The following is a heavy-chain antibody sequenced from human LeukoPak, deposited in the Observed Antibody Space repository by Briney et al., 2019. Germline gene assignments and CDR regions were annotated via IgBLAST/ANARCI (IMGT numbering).Heavy chain of an antibody. J-gene: IGHJ4*02. D-gene: IGHD6-6*01. CDR2: IKQDGSEK. CDR3: AASSSSVLYYFDY. Sequence: AGGSLRLSCAASGFTFSSYWMSWVRQAPGKGLEWVAKIKQDGSEKYYVDSVKGRFTISRDNAKNSLYLQMNSLRAEDTAVYYCAASSSSVLYYFDYWGQGTLVTVSS. CDR1: GFTFSSYW. V-gene: IGHV3-7*01.